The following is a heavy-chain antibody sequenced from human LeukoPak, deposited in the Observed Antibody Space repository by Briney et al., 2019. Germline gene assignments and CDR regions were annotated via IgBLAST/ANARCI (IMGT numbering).Heavy chain of an antibody. CDR1: GFTFSRNG. D-gene: IGHD3-10*01. Sequence: GGSLRLSCAASGFTFSRNGMTWVRQAPGKGLEWVSAISGSGGNTYYADSVKGRFTISRDNSKNTLYLQMNGLRPEDTAVYFCAKDWGNKFASGSSYLDSWGQGTLVTVSS. CDR2: ISGSGGNT. CDR3: AKDWGNKFASGSSYLDS. J-gene: IGHJ4*02. V-gene: IGHV3-23*01.